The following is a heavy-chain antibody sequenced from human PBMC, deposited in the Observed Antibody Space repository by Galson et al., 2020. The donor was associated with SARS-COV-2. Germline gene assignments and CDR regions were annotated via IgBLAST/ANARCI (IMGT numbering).Heavy chain of an antibody. CDR3: ARVNGGNLKLDYFDK. CDR1: GGSISSGGYY. D-gene: IGHD2-8*01. V-gene: IGHV4-31*03. J-gene: IGHJ4*02. Sequence: SETLSLTCTVSGGSISSGGYYWSWIRQHPGKGLEWIGFISYTGSTYYNPSLKSRVTFSIDVSKKQFYLKVTSVTAADTAVYYCARVNGGNLKLDYFDKWGQGTVVTVSS. CDR2: ISYTGST.